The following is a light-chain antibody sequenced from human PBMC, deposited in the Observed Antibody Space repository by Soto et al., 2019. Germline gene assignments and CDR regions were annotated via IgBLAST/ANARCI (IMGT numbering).Light chain of an antibody. Sequence: EIVLTHSPATLSLSPGERATLSCRASQSVSTCFAWYQHKPGQAPRLLIYDASNRATGIPARFSGSGSGTDFTLTISSLEPEDFAVYYCQHRSNRPLTFGGGTKVEIK. J-gene: IGKJ4*01. V-gene: IGKV3-11*01. CDR3: QHRSNRPLT. CDR2: DAS. CDR1: QSVSTC.